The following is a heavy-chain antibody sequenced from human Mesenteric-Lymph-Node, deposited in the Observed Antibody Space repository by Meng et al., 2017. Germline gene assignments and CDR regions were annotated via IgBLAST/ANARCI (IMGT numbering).Heavy chain of an antibody. J-gene: IGHJ5*02. D-gene: IGHD2-15*01. V-gene: IGHV4-34*01. Sequence: GSLRLSCAVYGGSSSGYYWTWVRQSPEKGLEWIGEINHSGSPAHNPSLKSRVTISVDTSKNQFSLKLSSVTAADTAVYYCARDSGAYCSGGSCYGPWGQGTLVTVSS. CDR2: INHSGSP. CDR3: ARDSGAYCSGGSCYGP. CDR1: GGSSSGYY.